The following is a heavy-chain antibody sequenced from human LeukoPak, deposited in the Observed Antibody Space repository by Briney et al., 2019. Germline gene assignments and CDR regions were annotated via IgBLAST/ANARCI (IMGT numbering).Heavy chain of an antibody. CDR2: IYPGDSNT. Sequence: GESLKISRKSSGYRFISYWIGWVRQMPGKGPEWMGTIYPGDSNTRYSPSFQGQVTISVDKSIDTAYLQWSSLKASDSAIYYCARRGYCSGNSCYHYDSWGQGTLVTVSS. V-gene: IGHV5-51*01. J-gene: IGHJ4*02. CDR1: GYRFISYW. D-gene: IGHD2-15*01. CDR3: ARRGYCSGNSCYHYDS.